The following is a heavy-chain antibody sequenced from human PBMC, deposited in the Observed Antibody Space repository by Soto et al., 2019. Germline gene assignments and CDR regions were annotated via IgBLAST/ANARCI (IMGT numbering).Heavy chain of an antibody. V-gene: IGHV1-69*13. Sequence: SVKVSCKASGGTFSSYAISWVRQAPGQGLEWMGGIIPIFGTANYAQKFQGRVTITADESTSTAYMELSSLRSEDMAVYYCARADVGPASVSYYYYGMDVWGQGTTVTVSS. CDR2: IIPIFGTA. CDR1: GGTFSSYA. D-gene: IGHD1-26*01. J-gene: IGHJ6*02. CDR3: ARADVGPASVSYYYYGMDV.